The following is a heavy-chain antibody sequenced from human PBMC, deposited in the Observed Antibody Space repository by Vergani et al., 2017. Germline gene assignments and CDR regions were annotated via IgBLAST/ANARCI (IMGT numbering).Heavy chain of an antibody. J-gene: IGHJ4*02. CDR2: IYSGDSDT. Sequence: EVQLVQSGAEVKKPGESLKISCKGSGYSFTSYWIGWVRQMPGKGLEWMGIIYSGDSDTSYSPSFQGQVTISADKSISTAYLQWSSLKASDTAMYYCARLSVLTGYWGGFDYWGQGTLVTVSS. CDR1: GYSFTSYW. V-gene: IGHV5-51*03. CDR3: ARLSVLTGYWGGFDY. D-gene: IGHD3-9*01.